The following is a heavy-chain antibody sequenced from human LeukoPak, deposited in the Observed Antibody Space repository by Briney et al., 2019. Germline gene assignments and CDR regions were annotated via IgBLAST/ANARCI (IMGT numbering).Heavy chain of an antibody. V-gene: IGHV3-23*01. D-gene: IGHD6-19*01. CDR2: ISGSGGST. CDR1: GFTFSSYA. J-gene: IGHJ4*02. Sequence: GGSLRLSCEASGFTFSSYAMSWVRQAPGKGLEWVSAISGSGGSTFYADSVKGRFTISRDNSNNTLYLQMNSLRAEDTAVYYCAKDRRKIAVAGPDYWGQGTLVTVSS. CDR3: AKDRRKIAVAGPDY.